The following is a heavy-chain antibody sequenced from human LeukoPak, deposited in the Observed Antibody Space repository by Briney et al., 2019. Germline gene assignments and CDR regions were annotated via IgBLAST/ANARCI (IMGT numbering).Heavy chain of an antibody. CDR2: ISGSGIST. Sequence: GGSLRLSCAASGFTFDDYGMSWVRQAPGKGLEWVSGISGSGISTYYADSVKGRITISRDNSKNTLHLQMNSLRAEDTAVYYCAKSAVAGTFSGPPDWFDPWGQGTLVTVSS. J-gene: IGHJ5*02. CDR1: GFTFDDYG. V-gene: IGHV3-23*01. D-gene: IGHD6-19*01. CDR3: AKSAVAGTFSGPPDWFDP.